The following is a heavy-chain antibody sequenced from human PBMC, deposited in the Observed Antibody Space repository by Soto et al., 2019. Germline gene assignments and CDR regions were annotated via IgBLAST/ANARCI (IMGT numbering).Heavy chain of an antibody. V-gene: IGHV1-69*01. J-gene: IGHJ6*02. CDR1: GGTFSSYA. Sequence: QVQLVQSGAEVKKPGSSVKVSCKASGGTFSSYAISWVRQAPGQGLEWMGGIIPLFGTANYAQKFQGRVTITADESTSTAYMELSSLRSEDTAVYYCARCGSISIFGVADYYYGMDVWGQGTTVTVSS. CDR2: IIPLFGTA. D-gene: IGHD3-3*01. CDR3: ARCGSISIFGVADYYYGMDV.